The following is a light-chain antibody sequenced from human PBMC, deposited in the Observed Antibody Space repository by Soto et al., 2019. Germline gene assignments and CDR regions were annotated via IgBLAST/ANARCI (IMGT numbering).Light chain of an antibody. V-gene: IGLV1-51*01. CDR2: DNG. J-gene: IGLJ2*01. CDR1: SSNVGSNY. CDR3: GTWDNSLSAV. Sequence: QSVLTQPPSVSAAPGQKVTISCSGSSSNVGSNYVSWYQQLPGTAPKLLIYDNGKRSSGIPDRFSGSQSGTSATLGITGLQTGDEADYYCGTWDNSLSAVFGGGTKVPVL.